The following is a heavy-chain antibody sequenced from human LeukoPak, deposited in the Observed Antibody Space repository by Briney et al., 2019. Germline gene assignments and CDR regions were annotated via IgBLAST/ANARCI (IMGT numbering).Heavy chain of an antibody. CDR1: GFTFSSYE. Sequence: GGSLRLSCVGSGFTFSSYEMNWVRQAPGKGLEWVSYISSSGSIICYADSVKGRFTISRDNAKNSLYLQMNSLRAEDTAVYYCARDHDYDSSGDYFDYWGQGTLVTVSS. CDR3: ARDHDYDSSGDYFDY. J-gene: IGHJ4*02. CDR2: ISSSGSII. D-gene: IGHD3-22*01. V-gene: IGHV3-48*03.